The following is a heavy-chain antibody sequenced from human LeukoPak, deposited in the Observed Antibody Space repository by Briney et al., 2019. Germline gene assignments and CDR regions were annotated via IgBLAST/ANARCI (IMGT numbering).Heavy chain of an antibody. CDR3: ARLIKWLRDFDY. CDR2: ISSSSSYI. V-gene: IGHV3-21*01. Sequence: PGGSLRLSCAASGFTFSSYSMNWVRQAPGKGLEWVSSISSSSSYIYYADSVKGRFTISRDNAKNSLYLQMNSLRAEDTAVYYCARLIKWLRDFDYWGQGTLVTVSS. J-gene: IGHJ4*02. D-gene: IGHD3-22*01. CDR1: GFTFSSYS.